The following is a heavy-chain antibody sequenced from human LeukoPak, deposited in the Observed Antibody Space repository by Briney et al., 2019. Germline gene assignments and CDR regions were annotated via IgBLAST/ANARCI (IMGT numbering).Heavy chain of an antibody. V-gene: IGHV3-23*01. CDR3: AEESLRLGIPYWYFDL. D-gene: IGHD7-27*01. CDR1: GFTFSSYA. Sequence: PGGSLRLSCAASGFTFSSYAMSWVRQAPGKGLEWVSAISGSGGSTYYADSVKGRFTISRDNSKNTLYLQMNSLRAEDTAVYYCAEESLRLGIPYWYFDLWGRGTLDTVSS. J-gene: IGHJ2*01. CDR2: ISGSGGST.